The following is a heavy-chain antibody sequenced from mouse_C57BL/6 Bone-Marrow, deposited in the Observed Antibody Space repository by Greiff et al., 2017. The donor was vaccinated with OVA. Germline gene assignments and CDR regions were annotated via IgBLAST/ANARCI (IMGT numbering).Heavy chain of an antibody. CDR2: INPNYGTT. V-gene: IGHV1-39*01. Sequence: VQLKESGPELVKPGASVKISCKASGYSFTDYNMNWVKQSNGKSLEWIGVINPNYGTTSYNQKFKGKATLTAEKSSSTAYMQLSSLTSEDSAVYFCARSGLWSYWYFDVWGTGTTVTVSS. J-gene: IGHJ1*03. CDR3: ARSGLWSYWYFDV. D-gene: IGHD1-1*02. CDR1: GYSFTDYN.